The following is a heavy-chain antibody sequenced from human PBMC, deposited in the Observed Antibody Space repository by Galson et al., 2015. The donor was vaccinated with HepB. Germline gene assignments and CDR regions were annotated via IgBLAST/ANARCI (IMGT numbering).Heavy chain of an antibody. CDR3: AKTDYSNPGLYYYYYMDV. CDR1: GFTFSSYA. J-gene: IGHJ6*03. Sequence: SLRLSCAASGFTFSSYAMHWVRQAPGKGLEWVAVISYDGSNKYYADSVKGRFTISRDNSKNTLYLQMNSLRAEDTAVYYCAKTDYSNPGLYYYYYMDVWGKGTTVTVSS. D-gene: IGHD4-11*01. V-gene: IGHV3-30-3*02. CDR2: ISYDGSNK.